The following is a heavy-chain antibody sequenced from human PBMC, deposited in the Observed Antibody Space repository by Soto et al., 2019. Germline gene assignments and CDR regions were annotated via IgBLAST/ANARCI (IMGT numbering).Heavy chain of an antibody. V-gene: IGHV3-30*18. CDR3: AKDLREMATIRPDY. J-gene: IGHJ4*02. CDR1: GFTFSSFG. CDR2: ISYDGIDK. Sequence: QVQLVESGGGVVQPGTSLRLSCAASGFTFSSFGIHWVRQAPGKGLEWVAVISYDGIDKNYGDSVKGRFTISRENSKNMVYLQMNSLRIEDTAVYHCAKDLREMATIRPDYWGQGIQVPVSS. D-gene: IGHD5-12*01.